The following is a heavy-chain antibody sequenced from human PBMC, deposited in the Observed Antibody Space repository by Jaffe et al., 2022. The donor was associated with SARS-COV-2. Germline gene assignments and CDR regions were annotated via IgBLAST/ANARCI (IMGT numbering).Heavy chain of an antibody. Sequence: QVQLQQWGAGLLKPSETLSLTCAVYGGSFSGYYWSWIRQPPGKGLEWIGEINHSGSTNYNPSLKSRVTISVDTSKNQFSLKLSSVTAADTAVYYCARGDTYYYGSGSYYSYYYYGMDVWGQGTTVTVSS. V-gene: IGHV4-34*01. J-gene: IGHJ6*02. D-gene: IGHD3-10*01. CDR1: GGSFSGYY. CDR2: INHSGST. CDR3: ARGDTYYYGSGSYYSYYYYGMDV.